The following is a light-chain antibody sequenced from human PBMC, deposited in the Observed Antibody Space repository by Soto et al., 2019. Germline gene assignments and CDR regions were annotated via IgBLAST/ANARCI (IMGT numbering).Light chain of an antibody. Sequence: EIVLTQSPATLSLSPGERATLSCRASQSISSYLAWYQQKPGQAPSLLIYDSFNRAIGIPVRFSGSGSGTDFTLTISSLESEDFAVYYCQQRGSWPPTFGQGTKVDIK. CDR2: DSF. CDR3: QQRGSWPPT. J-gene: IGKJ1*01. CDR1: QSISSY. V-gene: IGKV3-11*01.